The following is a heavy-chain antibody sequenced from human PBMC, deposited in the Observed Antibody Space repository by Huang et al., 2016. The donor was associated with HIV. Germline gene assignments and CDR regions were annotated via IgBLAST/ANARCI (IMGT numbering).Heavy chain of an antibody. CDR1: GFTFSKAW. D-gene: IGHD3-22*01. CDR3: TTHLDYYDSSGYYFGNY. Sequence: EVQLVESGGGLVKPGGSLRLSCAASGFTFSKAWMSWVRQAPGKGREWVGRIKSKTDGGTTDYPAPGKGRFTISRDDSRNTLYLQMNSLKTEDTAVYYCTTHLDYYDSSGYYFGNYWGQGTLVTVSS. J-gene: IGHJ4*02. CDR2: IKSKTDGGTT. V-gene: IGHV3-15*01.